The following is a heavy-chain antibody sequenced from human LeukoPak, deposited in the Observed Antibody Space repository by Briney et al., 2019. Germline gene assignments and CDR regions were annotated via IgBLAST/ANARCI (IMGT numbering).Heavy chain of an antibody. D-gene: IGHD6-25*01. CDR1: GGSISSSSYY. J-gene: IGHJ5*02. CDR2: IYYSGST. Sequence: SETLSLTCTVSGGSISSSSYYWGWIRQPPGKGLEWIGSIYYSGSTYYNPSLKSRVTISVDTSKNQFSLKLSSVTAADTAVYYCARDTPQAANWFDPWGQGTLVTVSS. CDR3: ARDTPQAANWFDP. V-gene: IGHV4-39*07.